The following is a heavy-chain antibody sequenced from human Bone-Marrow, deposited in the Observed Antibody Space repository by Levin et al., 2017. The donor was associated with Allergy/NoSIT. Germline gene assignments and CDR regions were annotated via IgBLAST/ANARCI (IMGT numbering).Heavy chain of an antibody. J-gene: IGHJ3*02. CDR2: IYYSGTT. CDR3: TRVDRYHVGDPKAFDS. Sequence: KSSETLSLTCTVSGGSVNSGSCYWSWIRQPPGKGLEWIGYIYYSGTTNYNPSLKSRVTISVDTSRNQFSLKLSSESAADTAVYYCTRVDRYHVGDPKAFDSWGQGTMVTVSS. V-gene: IGHV4-61*01. D-gene: IGHD4-17*01. CDR1: GGSVNSGSCY.